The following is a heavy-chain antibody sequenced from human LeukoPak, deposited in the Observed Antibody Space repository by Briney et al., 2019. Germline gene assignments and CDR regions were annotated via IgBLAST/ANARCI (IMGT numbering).Heavy chain of an antibody. CDR1: GFTFSSYA. CDR3: AKDPRLTTPRNNWFDP. J-gene: IGHJ5*02. V-gene: IGHV3-23*01. Sequence: PGGSLRLSCAASGFTFSSYAMSWVRQAPGKGLEWVSAISGSGGSTYYADSVKGRFTISRDNSKNTLYLQMNSLRAEDTAVYYCAKDPRLTTPRNNWFDPWGQGTLVTVSS. CDR2: ISGSGGST.